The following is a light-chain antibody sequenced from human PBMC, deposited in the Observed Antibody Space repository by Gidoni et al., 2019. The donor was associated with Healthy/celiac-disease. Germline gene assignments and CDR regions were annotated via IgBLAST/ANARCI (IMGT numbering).Light chain of an antibody. J-gene: IGKJ1*01. Sequence: DIVLNLSPDPLAASLGERATINCKSSQSVLYSSNNKNYLAWYQQKPGQPPKLLIYWASTRESGVPDRFSGSGSGTDFPLTISSLQAEDVAVYYCQQYYSTPRTFGQGTKVEIK. CDR1: QSVLYSSNNKNY. CDR3: QQYYSTPRT. CDR2: WAS. V-gene: IGKV4-1*01.